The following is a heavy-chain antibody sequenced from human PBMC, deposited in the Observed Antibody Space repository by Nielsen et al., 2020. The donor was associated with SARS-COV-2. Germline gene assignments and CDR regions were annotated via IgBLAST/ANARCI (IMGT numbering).Heavy chain of an antibody. Sequence: GESLKISCAASGFTFSSYGMHWVRQAPGKGLEWVAVISYDGSNKYYADSVKGRFTISRDNSKNTLYLQMNSLRAEDTAVYYCARDPTPFIAVAGIDYWGQGTLVTVSS. J-gene: IGHJ4*02. D-gene: IGHD6-19*01. CDR2: ISYDGSNK. V-gene: IGHV3-33*05. CDR1: GFTFSSYG. CDR3: ARDPTPFIAVAGIDY.